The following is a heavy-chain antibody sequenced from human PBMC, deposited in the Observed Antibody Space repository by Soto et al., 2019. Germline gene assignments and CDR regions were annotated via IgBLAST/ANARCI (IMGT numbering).Heavy chain of an antibody. J-gene: IGHJ4*02. CDR3: ARGGREGLRLGELSP. V-gene: IGHV1-69*01. CDR1: GGTFSSYA. CDR2: IIPIFGTA. D-gene: IGHD3-16*02. Sequence: QVQLVQSGAEVKKPVSSVKVSCKASGGTFSSYAISWVRQAPGQGLEWMGGIIPIFGTANYAQKFQGRVTITADESTSTDYMELSSLRSEDTAVYYCARGGREGLRLGELSPWGQGTLVTVSS.